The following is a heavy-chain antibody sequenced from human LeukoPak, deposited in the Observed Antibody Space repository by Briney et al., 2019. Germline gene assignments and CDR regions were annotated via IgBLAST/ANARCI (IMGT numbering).Heavy chain of an antibody. CDR3: ARAPSGGSGYEPLYYYGMDV. CDR1: GFTFSSYW. Sequence: GGSLRLSCAASGFTFSSYWMSWVRQAPGKGLEWVANIKQDGSEKYYVGSVKGRFTISRDNAKNSLYLQMNSLRAEDTAVYYCARAPSGGSGYEPLYYYGMDVWGQGTTVTVSS. V-gene: IGHV3-7*01. CDR2: IKQDGSEK. J-gene: IGHJ6*02. D-gene: IGHD5-12*01.